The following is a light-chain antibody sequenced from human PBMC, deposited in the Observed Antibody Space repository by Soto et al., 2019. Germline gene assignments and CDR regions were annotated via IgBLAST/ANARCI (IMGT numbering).Light chain of an antibody. CDR1: NSNIGAGYD. Sequence: QSVLTQPPSVSGAPGQRVTISCTGSNSNIGAGYDVHWYQQLPGTAPKLLIYGNSNRPSGVTDRFSGSKSGTSASLAITGVRPEDEAVYYCQSYDTSLRGYVFGTGTKVTVL. V-gene: IGLV1-40*01. J-gene: IGLJ1*01. CDR2: GNS. CDR3: QSYDTSLRGYV.